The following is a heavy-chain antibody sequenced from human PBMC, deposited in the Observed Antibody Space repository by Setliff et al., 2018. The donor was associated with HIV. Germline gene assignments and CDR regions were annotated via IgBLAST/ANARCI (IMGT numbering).Heavy chain of an antibody. V-gene: IGHV4-34*01. CDR3: ARHGAWDAFDI. Sequence: SETLSLTCAVYGGSFSGYYWSWIRQPPGKGLEWIGEINHSGSTNYNPSLKSRVTISVDTSKNQFSLKLSSVTAADTAVYYCARHGAWDAFDIWGQGTMVTVSS. CDR2: INHSGST. J-gene: IGHJ3*02. CDR1: GGSFSGYY. D-gene: IGHD3-16*01.